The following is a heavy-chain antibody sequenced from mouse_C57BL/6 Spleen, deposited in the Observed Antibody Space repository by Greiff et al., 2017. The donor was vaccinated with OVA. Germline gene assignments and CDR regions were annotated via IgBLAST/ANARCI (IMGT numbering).Heavy chain of an antibody. V-gene: IGHV5-17*01. Sequence: EVKLVESGGGLVKPGGSLKLSCAASGFTFSDYGMHWVRQAPEKGLEWVAYISSGSSTIYYADTVKGRFTISRDNAKNTLFLQMTSLRSEDTAMYYCARGNYYGSSFWYSDVWGTGTTVTVSS. CDR2: ISSGSSTI. J-gene: IGHJ1*03. CDR3: ARGNYYGSSFWYSDV. CDR1: GFTFSDYG. D-gene: IGHD1-1*01.